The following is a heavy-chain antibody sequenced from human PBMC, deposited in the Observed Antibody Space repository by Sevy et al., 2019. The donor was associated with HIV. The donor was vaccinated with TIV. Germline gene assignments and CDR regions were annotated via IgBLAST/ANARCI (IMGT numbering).Heavy chain of an antibody. Sequence: GGSLRLSCAASGFTFSNYWMNWVRQAPGKGLEWVANIKQDGSEKYYVDSVKGRFTISRDNAKNSLYLQMNSLRAEDTAVYYCARDITMVRGVIPHDAFDIWGQGTMVTVS. CDR3: ARDITMVRGVIPHDAFDI. D-gene: IGHD3-10*01. CDR2: IKQDGSEK. V-gene: IGHV3-7*01. CDR1: GFTFSNYW. J-gene: IGHJ3*02.